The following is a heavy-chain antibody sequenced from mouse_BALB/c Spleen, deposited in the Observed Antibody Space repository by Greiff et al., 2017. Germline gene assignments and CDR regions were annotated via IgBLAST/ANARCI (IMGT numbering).Heavy chain of an antibody. CDR3: ARDRPYGNYVGYAMDY. D-gene: IGHD2-1*01. CDR1: GFSLTSYG. V-gene: IGHV2-9*02. CDR2: IWAGGST. J-gene: IGHJ4*01. Sequence: VKLQESGPGLVAPSQSLSITCTVSGFSLTSYGVHWVRQPPGKGLEWLGVIWAGGSTNYNSALMSRLSISKDNSKSQVFLKMNSLQTDDTAMYYCARDRPYGNYVGYAMDYWGQGTSVTVSS.